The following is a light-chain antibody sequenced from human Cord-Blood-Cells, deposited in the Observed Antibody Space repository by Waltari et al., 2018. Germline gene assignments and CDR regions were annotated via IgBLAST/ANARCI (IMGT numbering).Light chain of an antibody. CDR1: QGISSY. Sequence: DIQLTQSPSFLSASVGDRVTITSRASQGISSYLAWYQQKPGKAPKLLIYAASTLQSGVPSRFSGSGSGTEFTLTISSLRPEDFATYYCQQLNSYPYTFGQGTKLEIK. V-gene: IGKV1-9*01. J-gene: IGKJ2*01. CDR3: QQLNSYPYT. CDR2: AAS.